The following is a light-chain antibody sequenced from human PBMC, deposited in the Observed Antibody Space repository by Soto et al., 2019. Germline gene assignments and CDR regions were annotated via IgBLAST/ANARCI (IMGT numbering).Light chain of an antibody. CDR2: NNN. V-gene: IGLV1-44*01. CDR1: SSNIGTNS. J-gene: IGLJ3*02. Sequence: QCVLTQPPSSSGTPGQRVTISCSGSSSNIGTNSVNWYQQLPGTAPKLLIYNNNQRPSGVPDRFSGSKSVTSASLAISGLQSEDEAEYYCAAWDDSVDGVVFGGGTKVTVL. CDR3: AAWDDSVDGVV.